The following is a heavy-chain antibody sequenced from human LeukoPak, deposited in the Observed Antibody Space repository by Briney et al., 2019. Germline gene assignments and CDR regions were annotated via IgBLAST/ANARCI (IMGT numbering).Heavy chain of an antibody. D-gene: IGHD3-22*01. V-gene: IGHV4-34*01. CDR3: ARGRHDITMIVVVMTSVSYYLDV. CDR2: INPSGST. CDR1: GGSFSGYH. Sequence: PSETLSLTCAVYGGSFSGYHWTWIRQSPGKGLEWIGDINPSGSTYYNPSLKSRLTISVDTSKNQFSLKLRSVTAADTAVYYCARGRHDITMIVVVMTSVSYYLDVWGIGTTVTVS. J-gene: IGHJ6*03.